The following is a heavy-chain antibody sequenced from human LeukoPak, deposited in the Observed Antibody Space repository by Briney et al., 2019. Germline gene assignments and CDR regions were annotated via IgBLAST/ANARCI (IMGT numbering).Heavy chain of an antibody. J-gene: IGHJ4*02. CDR2: ISSSSTYT. D-gene: IGHD1-14*01. CDR1: GFIFSSYT. CDR3: ARAGIGFYLDY. V-gene: IGHV3-21*01. Sequence: PGGSLRLSCAVSGFIFSSYTMNWVRQAPGKGLEWVSSISSSSTYTYHADSLKGRFTISRDNAKNSLYLQMNGLRAEDTAVYYCARAGIGFYLDYWGEGTLVTVSS.